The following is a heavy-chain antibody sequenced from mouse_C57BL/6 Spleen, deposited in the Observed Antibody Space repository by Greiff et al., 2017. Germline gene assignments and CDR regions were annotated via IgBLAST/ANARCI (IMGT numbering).Heavy chain of an antibody. J-gene: IGHJ1*03. CDR2: IYPRSGKT. V-gene: IGHV1-81*01. D-gene: IGHD2-4*01. CDR3: ARRDDYDPYWYFDV. Sequence: QVHVKQSGAELARPGASVKLSCKASGYTFTSYGISWVKQRTGQGLEWIGEIYPRSGKTYYNEKFKGKATLTADKSSSTAYMELRSLTSEDSAVYFCARRDDYDPYWYFDVWGTGTTVTVSS. CDR1: GYTFTSYG.